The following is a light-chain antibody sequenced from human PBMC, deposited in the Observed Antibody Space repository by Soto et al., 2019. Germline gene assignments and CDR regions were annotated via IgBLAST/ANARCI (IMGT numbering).Light chain of an antibody. J-gene: IGLJ3*02. CDR3: SSFASSATVV. V-gene: IGLV2-18*02. Sequence: QSALTQPPSVSGSPGQSVTISCTGTSSDIGYHNRVSWYQQPPGTAPKLMIYEVSTRYSGVPDRFSGSKSGNTASLTISGLQAEDEADYYCSSFASSATVVVGGGTKLTVL. CDR2: EVS. CDR1: SSDIGYHNR.